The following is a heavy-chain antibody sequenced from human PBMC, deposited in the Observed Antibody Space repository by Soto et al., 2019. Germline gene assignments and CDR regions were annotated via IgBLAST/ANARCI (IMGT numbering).Heavy chain of an antibody. CDR1: GYTFTSYG. D-gene: IGHD3-3*02. V-gene: IGHV1-18*01. CDR3: ARQRKEHVYYYYYYYMDV. CDR2: ISAYNGNT. Sequence: GASVKVSCKASGYTFTSYGISWVRQAPGQGLEWMGRISAYNGNTNYAQKLQGRVTMTTDTSTSTAYMELRSLRSDDTAVYYCARQRKEHVYYYYYYYMDVWGKGTTVTVSS. J-gene: IGHJ6*03.